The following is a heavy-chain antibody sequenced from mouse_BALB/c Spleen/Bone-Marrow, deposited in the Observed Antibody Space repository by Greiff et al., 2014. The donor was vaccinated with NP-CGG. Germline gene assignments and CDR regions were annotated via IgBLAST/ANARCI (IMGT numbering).Heavy chain of an antibody. D-gene: IGHD2-3*01. CDR1: GFTFNTYA. CDR2: IRSKSNNYAT. J-gene: IGHJ4*01. Sequence: VQLQQSGGGLVQPKGSLKLSCAASGFTFNTYAMNWVRQAPGKGLEWVARIRSKSNNYATYYADSVKDRFTISRDESQSMLYLQMNNLKTEYTAMYYGVRHDGYYAMDYWGQGTSVTVSS. V-gene: IGHV10-1*02. CDR3: VRHDGYYAMDY.